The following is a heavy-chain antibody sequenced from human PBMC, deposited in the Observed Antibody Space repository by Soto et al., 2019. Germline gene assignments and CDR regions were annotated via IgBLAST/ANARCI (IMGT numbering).Heavy chain of an antibody. CDR2: IRSKANSYAT. CDR3: TSNLVGATTTDY. V-gene: IGHV3-73*01. J-gene: IGHJ4*02. Sequence: GGSLRLSCAASGFTFSVSAMHWVRHASGKGLEWVGRIRSKANSYATAYAASVKGRFTISRDDSKNTAYLQMNSLKTEDTAVYYCTSNLVGATTTDYWGQGTLVTVSS. D-gene: IGHD1-26*01. CDR1: GFTFSVSA.